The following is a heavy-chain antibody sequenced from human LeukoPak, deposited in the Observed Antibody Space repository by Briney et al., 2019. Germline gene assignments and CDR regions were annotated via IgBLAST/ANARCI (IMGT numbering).Heavy chain of an antibody. J-gene: IGHJ4*02. CDR2: IYSGGST. CDR3: ARGDGYNSYYFDY. Sequence: GGSLRLSCAASGFTVSSNYMSWVRQAPGKGLEWVSVIYSGGSTFYADSVKGGFTISRDNSKNTLYLQMNRVRAEDTAVYYCARGDGYNSYYFDYWGQGTLVTVSS. CDR1: GFTVSSNY. V-gene: IGHV3-66*01. D-gene: IGHD5-24*01.